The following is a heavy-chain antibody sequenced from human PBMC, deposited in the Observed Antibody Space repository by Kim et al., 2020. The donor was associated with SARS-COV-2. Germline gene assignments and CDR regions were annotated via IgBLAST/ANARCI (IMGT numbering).Heavy chain of an antibody. CDR2: INHSGST. J-gene: IGHJ6*02. V-gene: IGHV4-34*01. CDR3: ARGLGFGELNLDLGYYYGMDV. Sequence: SETLSLTCAVYGGSFSGYYWSWIRQPPGKGLEWIGEINHSGSTNYNPSLKSRVTISVDTSKNQFSLKLSSVTAADTAVYYCARGLGFGELNLDLGYYYGMDVWGQGTTVTVSS. D-gene: IGHD3-10*01. CDR1: GGSFSGYY.